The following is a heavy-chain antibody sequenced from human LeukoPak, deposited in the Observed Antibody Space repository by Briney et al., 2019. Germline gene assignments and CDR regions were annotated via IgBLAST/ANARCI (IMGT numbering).Heavy chain of an antibody. CDR1: GGSISSYY. CDR3: ARDGPYCSGGSCYSRAFDI. Sequence: SETLSLTCTVSGGSISSYYWSWIRQPPGKGLEWIGYIYYSGSTNYNPSLKSRVTISVDTSKNQFSLKLSSVTAADTAVYCCARDGPYCSGGSCYSRAFDIWGQGTMVTVSS. CDR2: IYYSGST. D-gene: IGHD2-15*01. J-gene: IGHJ3*02. V-gene: IGHV4-59*01.